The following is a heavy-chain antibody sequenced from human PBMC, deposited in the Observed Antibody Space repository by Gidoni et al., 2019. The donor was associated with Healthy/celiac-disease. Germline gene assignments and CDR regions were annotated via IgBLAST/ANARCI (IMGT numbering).Heavy chain of an antibody. CDR1: GFTFSSYG. CDR2: IWYDGSNK. J-gene: IGHJ4*02. D-gene: IGHD4-17*01. V-gene: IGHV3-33*01. Sequence: QVQLVESGGGVVQPGRSLRLSCAASGFTFSSYGMHWVRQAPGKGLEWVAVIWYDGSNKYYADSVKGRFTISRDNSKNTLYLQMNSLRAEDTAVYYCATEHGDLGSYYLDYWGQGTLVTVSS. CDR3: ATEHGDLGSYYLDY.